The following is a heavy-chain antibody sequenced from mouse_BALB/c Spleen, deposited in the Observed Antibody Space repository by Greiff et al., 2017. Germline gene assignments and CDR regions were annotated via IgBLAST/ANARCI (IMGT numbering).Heavy chain of an antibody. V-gene: IGHV5-4*02. J-gene: IGHJ2*01. CDR1: GFTFSDYY. Sequence: EVHLVESGGGLVKPGGSLKLSCAASGFTFSDYYMYWVRQTPEKRLEWVATISDGGSYTYYPDSVKGRFTISRDNAKNNLYLQRSSLKSEDTAMYYCAGVGRSFDYWGQGTTLTVSS. D-gene: IGHD3-3*01. CDR3: AGVGRSFDY. CDR2: ISDGGSYT.